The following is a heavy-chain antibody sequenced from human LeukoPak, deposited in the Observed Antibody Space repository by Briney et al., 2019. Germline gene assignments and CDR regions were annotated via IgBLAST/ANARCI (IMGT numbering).Heavy chain of an antibody. CDR3: ARVEQQLILY. V-gene: IGHV4-30-2*01. CDR1: GGSISSGGYY. D-gene: IGHD6-13*01. J-gene: IGHJ4*02. CDR2: IYHSGST. Sequence: PSQTLSLTCTVSGGSISSGGYYWSWIRQPPGKGLEWIGYIYHSGSTYYNPSLKSRVTISVDRSKNQSSLKLSSVTAADTAVYYCARVEQQLILYWGQGTLATVSS.